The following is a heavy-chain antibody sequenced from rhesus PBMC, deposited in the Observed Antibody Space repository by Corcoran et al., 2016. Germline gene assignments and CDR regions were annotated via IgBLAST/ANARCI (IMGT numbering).Heavy chain of an antibody. D-gene: IGHD6-13*01. CDR3: TTGQQLGY. V-gene: IGHV3-118*01. CDR1: GFIFSSSG. Sequence: EVQLVESGGGLVQPGGSLRLSCAASGFIFSSSGMHWVRQASGKGLGRVGRSKSKSNNYETGIAASVKGRFAISRDDSKNTAYLQMNSLKTEDTAVYYCTTGQQLGYWGQGVLVTVSS. J-gene: IGHJ4*01. CDR2: SKSKSNNYET.